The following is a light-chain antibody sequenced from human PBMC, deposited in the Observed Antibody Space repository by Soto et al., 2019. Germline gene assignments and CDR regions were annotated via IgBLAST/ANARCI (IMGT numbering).Light chain of an antibody. CDR2: ATS. CDR3: QHFGYPQCT. J-gene: IGKJ1*01. Sequence: ELVLTQSPGTLSLSPGDSAALSCKASQIGSGNYLSWYQQKSGQATRLLIYATSTRAPGIADRFSGSGSATDFSLIISRLEPEYSAVYYFQHFGYPQCTFGRGTKVDI. V-gene: IGKV3-20*01. CDR1: QIGSGNY.